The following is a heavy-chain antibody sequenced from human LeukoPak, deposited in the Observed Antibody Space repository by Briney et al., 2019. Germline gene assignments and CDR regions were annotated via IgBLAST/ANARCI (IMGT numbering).Heavy chain of an antibody. CDR3: TTSGYDFFANSFDY. Sequence: KSGGSLRLSCAASGFTSSNAWMSWVRQAPGKGLEWVGRIKSKTDGGTTDYAAPVKGRFTISRDDSKNTLYLQMNSLKTEDTAVYYCTTSGYDFFANSFDYWGQGTLVTVSS. CDR1: GFTSSNAW. V-gene: IGHV3-15*01. J-gene: IGHJ4*02. CDR2: IKSKTDGGTT. D-gene: IGHD5-12*01.